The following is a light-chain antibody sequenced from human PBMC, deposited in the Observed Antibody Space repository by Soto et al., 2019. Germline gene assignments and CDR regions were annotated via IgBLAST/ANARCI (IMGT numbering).Light chain of an antibody. CDR2: TLS. Sequence: DLLMTKPQISLPVTPGEPSSISCRSSQSLLDSDDGNTYLDWYLQKPGQSPQLLIDTLSFRASGVPDRFSGSGSCTDFTLKISRVEAEDVGVYYCIQRIEFPSTFGQGTKVDIK. CDR3: IQRIEFPST. V-gene: IGKV2-40*01. CDR1: QSLLDSDDGNTY. J-gene: IGKJ1*01.